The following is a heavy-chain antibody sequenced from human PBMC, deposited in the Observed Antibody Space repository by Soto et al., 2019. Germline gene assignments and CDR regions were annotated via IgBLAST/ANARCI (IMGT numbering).Heavy chain of an antibody. CDR3: ARVGFRGSYHYYFES. CDR1: GYSITSGHY. V-gene: IGHV4-38-2*02. D-gene: IGHD1-26*01. J-gene: IGHJ4*02. CDR2: IYHSGST. Sequence: NPSETLSLTCTVSGYSITSGHYWGWIRQPPGKGLEWIGSIYHSGSTYYNPSLKRRFAISVDTSKNQFSLKMSSVTAADTAVYYCARVGFRGSYHYYFESWGQGTLVTVSS.